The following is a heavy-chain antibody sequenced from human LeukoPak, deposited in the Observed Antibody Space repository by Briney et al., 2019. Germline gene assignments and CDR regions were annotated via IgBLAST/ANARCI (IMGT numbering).Heavy chain of an antibody. Sequence: SETLSLTCAVYGGSFSGYYWTWIRQPPGKGLEWNGGLNDSGRTNYNPSLKSHFTISLDQSKNQFSLKLSSVTAADTAVYYCARGGDLYCSSTSCRHDAFDIWGQGTMVTVSS. V-gene: IGHV4-34*01. CDR1: GGSFSGYY. J-gene: IGHJ3*02. CDR2: LNDSGRT. D-gene: IGHD2-2*01. CDR3: ARGGDLYCSSTSCRHDAFDI.